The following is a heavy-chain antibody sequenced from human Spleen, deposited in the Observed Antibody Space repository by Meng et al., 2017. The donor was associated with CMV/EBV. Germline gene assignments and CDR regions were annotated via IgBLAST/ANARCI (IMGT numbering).Heavy chain of an antibody. J-gene: IGHJ4*02. Sequence: SGISLITYIVGVGWIRQTPGQALGWHALIYSHDEKRCRTALKRRLTITKDTSRSQVVLTMTNMDPVDTGTYYCAQTTGGRPPLFDSWGQGTLVTVSS. V-gene: IGHV2-5*01. CDR1: GISLITYIVG. CDR3: AQTTGGRPPLFDS. D-gene: IGHD4-11*01. CDR2: IYSHDEK.